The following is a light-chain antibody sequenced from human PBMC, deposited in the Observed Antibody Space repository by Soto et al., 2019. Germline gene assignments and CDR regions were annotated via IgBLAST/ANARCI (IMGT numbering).Light chain of an antibody. CDR1: QSVSSY. J-gene: IGKJ2*01. Sequence: EIVLTQSPATLSLSPGERATLSCRASQSVSSYLAWYQQKPGQAPRLLIYDASTKATGIPARFSGSGSGTDFTLTIGSLEPEDFAVYYCQQRSNWPPYTFGPGTKLEIK. V-gene: IGKV3-11*01. CDR2: DAS. CDR3: QQRSNWPPYT.